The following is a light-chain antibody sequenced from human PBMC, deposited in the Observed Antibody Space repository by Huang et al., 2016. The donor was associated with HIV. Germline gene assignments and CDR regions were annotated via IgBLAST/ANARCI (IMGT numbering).Light chain of an antibody. Sequence: IQMTQSPSTVSASVGDRVTITCRASQGISRWLAWYQQKPWTAPKLLIYDTSTTQRGVPSRFIGSGSGTDFPLTISCLQPEDFATYYCQQTNGFPLTFGGGTKVEV. CDR3: QQTNGFPLT. J-gene: IGKJ4*01. CDR1: QGISRW. V-gene: IGKV1-12*01. CDR2: DTS.